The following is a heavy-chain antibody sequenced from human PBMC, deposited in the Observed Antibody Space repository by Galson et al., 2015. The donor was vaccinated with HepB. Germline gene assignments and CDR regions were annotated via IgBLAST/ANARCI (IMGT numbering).Heavy chain of an antibody. Sequence: SVKVSCKASGYTFTSYDINWVRQATGQGLEWMGWMNPNSGNTGYAQKFQGRVTMTRNTSISTAYMELSSLRSEDTAVYYCARGGGDYYDSSFDAFDIWGQGTLVTVSS. V-gene: IGHV1-8*01. CDR2: MNPNSGNT. CDR3: ARGGGDYYDSSFDAFDI. J-gene: IGHJ3*02. D-gene: IGHD3-22*01. CDR1: GYTFTSYD.